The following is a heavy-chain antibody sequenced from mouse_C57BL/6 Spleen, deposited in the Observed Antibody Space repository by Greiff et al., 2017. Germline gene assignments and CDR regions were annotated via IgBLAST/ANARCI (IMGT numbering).Heavy chain of an antibody. Sequence: EVQLQESGPGLVKPSQSLSLTCSVTGYSITSGYYWNWIRQFPGNKLEWMGYISYDGSNNYNPSLKNRISITRDTAKNQFFLKLNSVTTEDTATYYCARVWDGYYGGVDYRGNGTTLTVSS. J-gene: IGHJ2*01. V-gene: IGHV3-6*01. CDR1: GYSITSGYY. CDR2: ISYDGSN. D-gene: IGHD2-3*01. CDR3: ARVWDGYYGGVDY.